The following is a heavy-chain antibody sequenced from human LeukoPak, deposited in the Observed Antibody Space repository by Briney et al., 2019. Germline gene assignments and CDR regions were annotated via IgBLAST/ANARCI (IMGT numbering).Heavy chain of an antibody. D-gene: IGHD6-19*01. CDR1: GFTFSIYA. CDR3: AREQSGTRGWYTVDY. V-gene: IGHV3-23*01. J-gene: IGHJ4*02. CDR2: IRPGGDRT. Sequence: GGSLRLSCAASGFTFSIYAITWVRQGPGKGLEWVSAIRPGGDRTYYANSVRGRFTISRNNSKDTVYLQINGLRVEDTAVYYCAREQSGTRGWYTVDYWGQGTLVTVSS.